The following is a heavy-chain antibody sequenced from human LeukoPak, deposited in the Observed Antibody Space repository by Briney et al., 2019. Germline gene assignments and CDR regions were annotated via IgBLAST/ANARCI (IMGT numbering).Heavy chain of an antibody. CDR3: ARGYGRYFDY. V-gene: IGHV4-59*01. CDR1: GGSISSYY. CDR2: IYYTGTT. J-gene: IGHJ4*02. Sequence: SETLSLTCTVSGGSISSYYWSWIRQPPGKGLEWIGYIYYTGTTDYNPSLKSRVTISVDTSKNQFSLKLSSVTAADTAVYYCARGYGRYFDYWGQGTLVTVPS. D-gene: IGHD5-18*01.